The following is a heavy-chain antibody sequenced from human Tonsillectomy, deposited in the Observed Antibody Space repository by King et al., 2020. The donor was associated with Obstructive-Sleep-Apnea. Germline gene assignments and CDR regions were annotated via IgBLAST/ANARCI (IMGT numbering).Heavy chain of an antibody. J-gene: IGHJ4*02. CDR1: GFTFSRYT. CDR2: ISSSGTYI. Sequence: VQLVESGGGLVKPGGSLRLSCSASGFTFSRYTMNWVRQAPGKGLEWGSSISSSGTYIHYAHSGKGRFTLSRDNAENALYLQMKSLRAEDTAVYYCARVYYDILTGYGGYADYWGQGTLVTVSS. CDR3: ARVYYDILTGYGGYADY. V-gene: IGHV3-21*01. D-gene: IGHD3-9*01.